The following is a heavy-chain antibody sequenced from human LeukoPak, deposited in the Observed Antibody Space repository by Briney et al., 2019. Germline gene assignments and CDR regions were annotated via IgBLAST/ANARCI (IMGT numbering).Heavy chain of an antibody. CDR3: AGRCYVYYFDY. CDR2: ISRGGST. CDR1: GFTFSSSY. V-gene: IGHV3-53*01. Sequence: GGSLRLSCAASGFTFSSSYMNWVRQAPGKGLEWVSVISRGGSTYYADSVKGRFTISRDSSENTLYLQMDSLRAEDTAVYYCAGRCYVYYFDYLGQGALVTGSS. J-gene: IGHJ4*02. D-gene: IGHD3-16*01.